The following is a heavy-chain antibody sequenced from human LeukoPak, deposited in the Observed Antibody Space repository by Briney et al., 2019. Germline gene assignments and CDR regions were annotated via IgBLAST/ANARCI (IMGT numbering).Heavy chain of an antibody. Sequence: SETLSLTCTVSGGSISSGGYYWSWIRQPPGKGLEWIGYIYHSGSTYYNPSLKSRVTISVDRSKNQFSLKLSSVTAADTAVYYCARESAESYCSGGSSYPDYWGQGTLVTVSS. CDR1: GGSISSGGYY. V-gene: IGHV4-30-2*01. D-gene: IGHD2-15*01. CDR3: ARESAESYCSGGSSYPDY. CDR2: IYHSGST. J-gene: IGHJ4*02.